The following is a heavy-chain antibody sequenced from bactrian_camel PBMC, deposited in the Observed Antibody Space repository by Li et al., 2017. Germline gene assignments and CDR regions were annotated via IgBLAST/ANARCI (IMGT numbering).Heavy chain of an antibody. CDR2: ITGDGST. J-gene: IGHJ4*01. D-gene: IGHD4*01. CDR3: ATCSPTETQYSDSDH. CDR1: FFILDDFE. V-gene: IGHV3S63*01. Sequence: HVQLVESGGGSVQTGGSLRLSCKPSFFILDDFEMMWYRQTPGNECELVASITGDGSTYYTDAVKGRFTVSHDNAKNTVYLQMNSLKSEDTALYYCATCSPTETQYSDSDHWGHGTQVTVS.